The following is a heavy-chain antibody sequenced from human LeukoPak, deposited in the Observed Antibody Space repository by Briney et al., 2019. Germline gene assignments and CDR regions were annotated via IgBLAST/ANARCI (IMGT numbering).Heavy chain of an antibody. CDR3: AREDPQTTVPEGMDV. V-gene: IGHV4-59*11. J-gene: IGHJ6*04. CDR2: IYYSGST. D-gene: IGHD4-17*01. Sequence: SETLSLTCTVSGGSISSHYWSWIRQPPGKGLEWIGYIYYSGSTNYNPSLKSRVTISVDTSKNQFSLKLSSVTAADTAVYYCAREDPQTTVPEGMDVWGEGTTVTVSS. CDR1: GGSISSHY.